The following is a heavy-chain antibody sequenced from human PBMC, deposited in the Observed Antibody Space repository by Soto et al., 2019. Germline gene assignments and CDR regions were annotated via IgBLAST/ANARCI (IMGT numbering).Heavy chain of an antibody. Sequence: QVQLQESGPGLVKPSETLSLTCSVSGGSVSSGGYYWSWIRQPPGKGLEWIGCIYYSGSTDYNPSLKSRVTMSLDKSKNQSSLKLNSVTAADTAVYFCARAGSYRYFDDWGQGTLVTVSS. V-gene: IGHV4-61*08. CDR1: GGSVSSGGYY. CDR3: ARAGSYRYFDD. CDR2: IYYSGST. D-gene: IGHD3-10*01. J-gene: IGHJ4*02.